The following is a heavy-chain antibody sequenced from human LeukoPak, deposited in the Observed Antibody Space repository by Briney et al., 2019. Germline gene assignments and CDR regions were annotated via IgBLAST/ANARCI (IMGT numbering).Heavy chain of an antibody. D-gene: IGHD6-19*01. J-gene: IGHJ4*02. CDR3: ARMQWLEPFDH. CDR1: GGSISSYY. Sequence: PSETLSLTCTVSGGSISSYYWSWIRQPPGKGLEWIGYIYYSGSTNYNPSLKSRVTISVDTSKNQFSLKLSSVTAADTAVYYCARMQWLEPFDHWGQGTLVTVSS. CDR2: IYYSGST. V-gene: IGHV4-59*01.